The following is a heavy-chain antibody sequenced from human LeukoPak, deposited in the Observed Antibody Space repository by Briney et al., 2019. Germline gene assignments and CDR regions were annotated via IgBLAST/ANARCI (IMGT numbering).Heavy chain of an antibody. CDR3: ARDFGGGYGRPLDY. D-gene: IGHD5-12*01. CDR1: VYTFTGYY. CDR2: INPNSGGT. V-gene: IGHV1-2*02. Sequence: ASVKVSCKASVYTFTGYYIHWVRQAPGRGLECLGWINPNSGGTNYAQKFQGRVTMTRDTSISTAYMELSRLTSDDTAVYFCARDFGGGYGRPLDYWGQGTLVTVSS. J-gene: IGHJ4*02.